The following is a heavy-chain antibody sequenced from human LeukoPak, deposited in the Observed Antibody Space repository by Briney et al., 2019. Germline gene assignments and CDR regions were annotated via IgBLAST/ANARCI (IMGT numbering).Heavy chain of an antibody. J-gene: IGHJ4*02. V-gene: IGHV3-15*01. D-gene: IGHD2-15*01. CDR2: IRSKTAGGTA. CDR1: GFTFSNYW. CDR3: TTDRRW. Sequence: GGSLRLSCAASGFTFSNYWMHWVRQAPGKGLEWVGRIRSKTAGGTADYAAPMKGRFTISRDDSKNTLYLQMSCLRIEDTAVYYCTTDRRWWGQGTLVTVSS.